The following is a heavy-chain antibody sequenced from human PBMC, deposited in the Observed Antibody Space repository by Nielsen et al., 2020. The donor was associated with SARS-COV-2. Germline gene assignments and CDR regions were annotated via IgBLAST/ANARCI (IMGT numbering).Heavy chain of an antibody. D-gene: IGHD3-9*01. CDR3: ARQATIYMNEFSGMDV. V-gene: IGHV3-30*03. J-gene: IGHJ6*02. Sequence: GESLKISCAASGFTFRSYGMHWVRQAPGKGLDWVAFTSYDGRDKFYADSVRGRFIVSRDNFRHTLSLHMDSLRTEDTAVYFCARQATIYMNEFSGMDVWGQGTTVTFSS. CDR2: TSYDGRDK. CDR1: GFTFRSYG.